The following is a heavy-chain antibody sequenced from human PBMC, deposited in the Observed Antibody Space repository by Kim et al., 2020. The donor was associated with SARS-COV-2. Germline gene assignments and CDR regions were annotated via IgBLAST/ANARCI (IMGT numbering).Heavy chain of an antibody. V-gene: IGHV3-30*01. CDR3: AGVVVWDGGNFSGGMDV. Sequence: VKGRLTISRNNSKNTLYLQMNSLGAEDAAVYYCAGVVVWDGGNFSGGMDVWGQGTTVTVSS. J-gene: IGHJ6*02. D-gene: IGHD2-21*02.